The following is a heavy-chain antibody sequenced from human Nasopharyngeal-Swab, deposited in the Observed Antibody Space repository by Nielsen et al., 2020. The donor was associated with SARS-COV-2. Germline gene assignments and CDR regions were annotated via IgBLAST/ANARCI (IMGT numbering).Heavy chain of an antibody. D-gene: IGHD4-11*01. CDR3: TVDYTPYDMDV. J-gene: IGHJ6*02. V-gene: IGHV3-15*01. Sequence: WIRQPPGKGLEWVGRIKSKTDGGTTDYAAPVKGRFTISRDDSKNTLYLQMNSLKTEDTAVYYCTVDYTPYDMDVWGQGTTVTVSS. CDR2: IKSKTDGGTT.